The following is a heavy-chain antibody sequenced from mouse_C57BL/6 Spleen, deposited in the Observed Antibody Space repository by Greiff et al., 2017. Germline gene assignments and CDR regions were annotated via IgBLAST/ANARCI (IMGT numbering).Heavy chain of an antibody. V-gene: IGHV1-84*01. CDR2: FYPGSGNT. Sequence: QVQLQQSGPELVKPGASVKISCKASGYTFTDYYINWVKQRPGQGLEWIGWFYPGSGNTKYNERFKGKATLTVDTSSSTAYMHLSSLTSEDSAVYFCARGGGSHWYFDVWGTGTTVTVSS. CDR1: GYTFTDYY. J-gene: IGHJ1*03. CDR3: ARGGGSHWYFDV.